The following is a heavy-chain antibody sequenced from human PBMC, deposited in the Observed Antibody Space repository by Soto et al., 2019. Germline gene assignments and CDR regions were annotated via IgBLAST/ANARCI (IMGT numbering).Heavy chain of an antibody. CDR3: ATNIVVVPAAIGEYYFDY. V-gene: IGHV5-51*01. CDR2: IYPGDSDT. Sequence: EVQLVQSGAEVKKPGESLKISCKGSGYSFTSYWIGWVRQMPGKGLEWMGIIYPGDSDTRYSPSFQGQVTISADKSISTAYLQWSSLKASDTAMYYCATNIVVVPAAIGEYYFDYWGQGTLVTVSS. J-gene: IGHJ4*02. D-gene: IGHD2-2*01. CDR1: GYSFTSYW.